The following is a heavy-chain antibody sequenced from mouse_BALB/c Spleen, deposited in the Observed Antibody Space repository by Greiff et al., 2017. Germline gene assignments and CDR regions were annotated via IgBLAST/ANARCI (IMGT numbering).Heavy chain of an antibody. CDR3: TRRGLLRGAMDY. D-gene: IGHD2-3*01. CDR1: GYTFTSYY. Sequence: VQLQQSGAELVKPGASVKLSCKASGYTFTSYYMYWVKQRPGQGLEWIGEINPSNGGTNFNEKFKSKATLTVDKSSSTAYMQLSSLTSEDPAVYYCTRRGLLRGAMDYWGQGTSVTVSS. CDR2: INPSNGGT. J-gene: IGHJ4*01. V-gene: IGHV1S81*02.